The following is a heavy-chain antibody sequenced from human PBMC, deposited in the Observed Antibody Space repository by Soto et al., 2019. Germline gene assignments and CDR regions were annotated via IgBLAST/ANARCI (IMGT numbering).Heavy chain of an antibody. D-gene: IGHD1-1*01. CDR3: ARGDTYNCYWNFHX. V-gene: IGHV5-51*01. Sequence: PGESLKSSCKGSEYSFSSHWIAWVRQMPGKGLELMGTIYPGDSDTRYSPSFEGRVSMSADESIITAYLQWGSLKASETAIYYCARGDTYNCYWNFHXWGRGTLVTVSX. J-gene: IGHJ2*01. CDR1: EYSFSSHW. CDR2: IYPGDSDT.